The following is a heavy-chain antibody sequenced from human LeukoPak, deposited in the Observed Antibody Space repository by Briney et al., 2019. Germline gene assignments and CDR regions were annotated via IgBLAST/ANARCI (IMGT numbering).Heavy chain of an antibody. J-gene: IGHJ4*02. CDR1: GGSISSGDYY. CDR3: ARTGRTYSSGWLDY. Sequence: SETLSLTCTVSGGSISSGDYYWSWIRQPPGKGLEWIGYIYYSGSTYYNPSLKSRVTISVGTSKNQFSLKLSSVTAADTAVYYCARTGRTYSSGWLDYWGQGTLVTVSS. V-gene: IGHV4-30-4*01. D-gene: IGHD6-19*01. CDR2: IYYSGST.